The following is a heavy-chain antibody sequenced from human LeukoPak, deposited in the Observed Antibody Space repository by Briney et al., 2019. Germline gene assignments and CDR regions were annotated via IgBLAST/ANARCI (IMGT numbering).Heavy chain of an antibody. CDR2: IFYSGST. CDR1: GGSISSYY. CDR3: ARAGYNSGWYGFDY. D-gene: IGHD6-19*01. Sequence: SETLSLTCTVSGGSISSYYWSWIRQPAGKGLEWIGYIFYSGSTYYNPSLKSRVTISVDTSKNQFSLKLSSVTAADTAVYYCARAGYNSGWYGFDYWGQGTLVTVSS. V-gene: IGHV4-59*01. J-gene: IGHJ4*02.